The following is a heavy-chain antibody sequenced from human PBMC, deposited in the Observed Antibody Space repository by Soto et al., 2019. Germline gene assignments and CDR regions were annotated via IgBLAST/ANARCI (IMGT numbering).Heavy chain of an antibody. D-gene: IGHD2-8*01. J-gene: IGHJ6*02. Sequence: SVKVSCKASGGTFSSYAISWVRQAPGQGLEWMGGIIPIFGTANYAQKFQGRVTITAYESTSTAYMELSSLRSEDTAVYYCARDQWAGPMNYYYYYGMDVWGQGTTVTVSS. CDR3: ARDQWAGPMNYYYYYGMDV. CDR2: IIPIFGTA. CDR1: GGTFSSYA. V-gene: IGHV1-69*13.